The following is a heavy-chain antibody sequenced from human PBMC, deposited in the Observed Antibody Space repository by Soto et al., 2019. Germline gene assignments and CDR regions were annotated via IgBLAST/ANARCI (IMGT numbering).Heavy chain of an antibody. CDR1: GGTFSSYA. V-gene: IGHV1-69*13. CDR2: IIPIFGTA. Sequence: SVKVSCKASGGTFSSYAISWVRQAPGQGLEWMGGIIPIFGTANYAQKFQGRVTITADESTSTAYMELSSLRSEDTAVYYCARGVVVAATDNWFDPWGQGTRVTVSS. J-gene: IGHJ5*02. D-gene: IGHD2-15*01. CDR3: ARGVVVAATDNWFDP.